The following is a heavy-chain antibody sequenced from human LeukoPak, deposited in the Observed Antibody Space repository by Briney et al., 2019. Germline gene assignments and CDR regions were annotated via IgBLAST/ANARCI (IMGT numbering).Heavy chain of an antibody. Sequence: SETLSLTCTVSGYSISSGYYWGWIRQPPGKGLEWIGTIYHSGSTYYNPSLKSRVTISVDTSKNQFSLKLSSVTAADTAVYYCARTSWGITGTTGDYWGQGTLVTVSS. V-gene: IGHV4-38-2*02. D-gene: IGHD1-7*01. J-gene: IGHJ4*02. CDR3: ARTSWGITGTTGDY. CDR1: GYSISSGYY. CDR2: IYHSGST.